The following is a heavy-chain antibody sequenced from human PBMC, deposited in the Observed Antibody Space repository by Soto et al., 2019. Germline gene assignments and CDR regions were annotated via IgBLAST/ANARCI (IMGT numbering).Heavy chain of an antibody. CDR2: IYYSGRT. CDR1: GGSISSSSYY. CDR3: VKDYSNSSKWFDP. V-gene: IGHV4-39*01. D-gene: IGHD6-6*01. Sequence: PSETLSLTCTVSGGSISSSSYYWGWIRQPPGKGLEWIGSIYYSGRTFYNPSLTSRVTISVDTSMNLFSLKLSSVTASDTAVYYCVKDYSNSSKWFDPWGQGTLVTVSS. J-gene: IGHJ5*02.